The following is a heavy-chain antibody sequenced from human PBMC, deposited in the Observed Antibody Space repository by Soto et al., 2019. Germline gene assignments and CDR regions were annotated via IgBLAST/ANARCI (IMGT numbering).Heavy chain of an antibody. CDR1: GGSISSNY. Sequence: SETLSLTCTVSGGSISSNYWTWIRRHPGKGLEWMGYDYNSRSTNYNPSLRSRVTISEDTSKSQFSLKVNSMTAADTAVYYCARYRREAVAGYTLDNWGQGILVTV. CDR3: ARYRREAVAGYTLDN. V-gene: IGHV4-59*01. CDR2: DYNSRST. D-gene: IGHD6-13*01. J-gene: IGHJ4*02.